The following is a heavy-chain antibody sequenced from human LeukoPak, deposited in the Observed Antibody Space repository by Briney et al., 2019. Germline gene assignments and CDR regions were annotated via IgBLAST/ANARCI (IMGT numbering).Heavy chain of an antibody. V-gene: IGHV1-18*01. CDR2: ISAYNGNT. CDR1: GYTFTSYG. Sequence: ASVKVSCKASGYTFTSYGISWVRQAPGQGLEWMGWISAYNGNTNYAQKLQGRVTMTTDTSTSTAYMGLRSLRSDDTAVYYCARANRGGPPSPVWGQGTLVTVAS. D-gene: IGHD3-10*01. J-gene: IGHJ4*02. CDR3: ARANRGGPPSPV.